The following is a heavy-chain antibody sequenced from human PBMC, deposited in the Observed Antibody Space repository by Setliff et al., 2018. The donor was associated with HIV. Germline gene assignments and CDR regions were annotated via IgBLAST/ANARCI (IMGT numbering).Heavy chain of an antibody. CDR1: DDPISSYY. J-gene: IGHJ6*03. CDR2: LYVSEDT. Sequence: SETLSLTCYVTDDPISSYYWSWVRQPAGKGLEWIGRLYVSEDTNYNPSLKSRVTMSLDTSKKHFSLNLKSVTAADTAVYYCALTGHRLLRGYMDVWGKGTTVTVSS. V-gene: IGHV4-4*07. D-gene: IGHD2-15*01. CDR3: ALTGHRLLRGYMDV.